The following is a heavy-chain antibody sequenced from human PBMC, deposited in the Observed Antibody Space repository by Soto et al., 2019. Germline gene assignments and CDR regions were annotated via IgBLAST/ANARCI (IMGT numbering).Heavy chain of an antibody. V-gene: IGHV3-20*04. CDR3: ARTYYDTSGYKY. Sequence: SGGSLRLSCAASGFNFDDYGMSWVRKAPGKGLEWVSGINWNGGSTGYADSVKGRFTISRDNAKNSLYLQMNSLRAEDTALYYCARTYYDTSGYKYWGQGTLVTVSS. CDR2: INWNGGST. J-gene: IGHJ4*02. D-gene: IGHD3-22*01. CDR1: GFNFDDYG.